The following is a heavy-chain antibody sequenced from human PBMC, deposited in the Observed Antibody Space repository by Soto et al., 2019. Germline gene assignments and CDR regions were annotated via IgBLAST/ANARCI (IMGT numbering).Heavy chain of an antibody. CDR1: GGSISSGDYY. CDR2: IYYSGST. D-gene: IGHD6-6*01. J-gene: IGHJ5*02. Sequence: QVQLQESGPGLVKPSQTLSLTCTVSGGSISSGDYYWSWIRQPPGKGLEWIGYIYYSGSTYYNPSLKSRVTIAVDTSKNQFSLKLSSVTAADTAVYYCARTTSIAARHLDPWGQGTLVTVSS. V-gene: IGHV4-30-4*01. CDR3: ARTTSIAARHLDP.